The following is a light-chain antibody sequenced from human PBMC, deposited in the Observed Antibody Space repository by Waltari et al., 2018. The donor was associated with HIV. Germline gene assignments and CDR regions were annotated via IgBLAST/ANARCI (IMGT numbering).Light chain of an antibody. Sequence: SSELTQDPAVSVALGQTVRITCQGDSLRTYSASWYQQKPGQAPVLVIYGKNNRPSGSPDRFAGSRSGKTASLTITGAQAEDEADYYCHSRDGSGSHPFGGGTKVTVV. J-gene: IGLJ3*02. CDR2: GKN. V-gene: IGLV3-19*01. CDR3: HSRDGSGSHP. CDR1: SLRTYS.